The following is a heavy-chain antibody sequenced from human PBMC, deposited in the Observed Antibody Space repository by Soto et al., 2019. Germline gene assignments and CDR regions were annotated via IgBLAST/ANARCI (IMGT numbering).Heavy chain of an antibody. CDR3: AKKGLGSLATYCSTGDCHYAFDI. J-gene: IGHJ3*02. Sequence: EVQLLGSGGGLVQPGGSLRLSCAASGFTFGNYAMIWVRQAPGKGLEWVSTISGGGDDTYYADSVRGRFTISRENSRNTVYLQMNSLRAEDTAVYYCAKKGLGSLATYCSTGDCHYAFDIWGQGTMVTVSS. CDR2: ISGGGDDT. D-gene: IGHD2-15*01. V-gene: IGHV3-23*01. CDR1: GFTFGNYA.